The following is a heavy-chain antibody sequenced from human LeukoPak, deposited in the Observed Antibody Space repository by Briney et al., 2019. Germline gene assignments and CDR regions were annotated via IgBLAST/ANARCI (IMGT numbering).Heavy chain of an antibody. CDR1: GYTFTDYY. D-gene: IGHD2-2*02. J-gene: IGHJ3*02. V-gene: IGHV1-2*02. CDR3: AIEFATVVLSAVISAFDI. CDR2: INPNSGGT. Sequence: ASVKVSCKATGYTFTDYYMHCVRQAPGQGLEWMGWINPNSGGTNYAQKFQGRVTMTRYTSIRTAYMELSRLRSDDTAVYYCAIEFATVVLSAVISAFDIWGQGTMVTVSS.